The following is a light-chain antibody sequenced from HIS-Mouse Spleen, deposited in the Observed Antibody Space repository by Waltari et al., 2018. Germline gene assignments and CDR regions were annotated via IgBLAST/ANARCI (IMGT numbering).Light chain of an antibody. Sequence: SYELTQPPSVSVSPGQTASITCSGDKLGDKYACWYQQKPGQSPVLVIYQDSKRPSGIAERFSGSNSGNTATLTISGTQAMDEADYYCQAWDSSIHVVFGGGTKLTVL. CDR3: QAWDSSIHVV. J-gene: IGLJ2*01. CDR1: KLGDKY. CDR2: QDS. V-gene: IGLV3-1*01.